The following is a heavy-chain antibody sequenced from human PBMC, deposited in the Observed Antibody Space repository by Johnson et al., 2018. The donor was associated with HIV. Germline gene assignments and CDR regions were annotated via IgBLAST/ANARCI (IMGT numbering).Heavy chain of an antibody. CDR2: IWYDGSNK. CDR3: TRQADI. CDR1: GFIFSSYG. J-gene: IGHJ3*02. V-gene: IGHV3-33*01. Sequence: QLVESGGGVVQPGRSLRLSCAASGFIFSSYGMHWVRQAPGKGLEWVAVIWYDGSNKYYADSVKCRFTISRDNSKNTLYLQMNSLRADDTAVYYCTRQADIWGQGTMVTVSS.